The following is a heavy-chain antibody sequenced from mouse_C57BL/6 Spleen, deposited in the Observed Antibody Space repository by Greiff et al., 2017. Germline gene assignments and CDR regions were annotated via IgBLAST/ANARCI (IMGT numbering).Heavy chain of an antibody. Sequence: VQLQQSGPGLVQPSQSLSITCTVSGFSLTSYGVHWVRPSPGKGLEWLGVIWSGGSTAYNAAFISRLSISKDNSKSQVFFKMNSLQADDTAIYYCASEFAYWGQGTLVTVSA. J-gene: IGHJ3*01. V-gene: IGHV2-2*01. CDR3: ASEFAY. CDR2: IWSGGST. CDR1: GFSLTSYG.